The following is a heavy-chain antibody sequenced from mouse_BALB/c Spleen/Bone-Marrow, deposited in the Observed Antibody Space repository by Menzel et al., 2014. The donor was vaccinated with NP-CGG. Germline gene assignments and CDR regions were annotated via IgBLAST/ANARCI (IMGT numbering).Heavy chain of an antibody. J-gene: IGHJ2*01. Sequence: VVKTGASVKISCKASGYSFTGYYMHWIKQSHGKSLEWIGYISCYNGASGYNQKFKGKATLTVDTSSTIAYMQFNSLTSEDSAVYYCARRRDGTNYFDYWSQGTTPTVSS. D-gene: IGHD2-1*01. V-gene: IGHV1S34*01. CDR3: ARRRDGTNYFDY. CDR2: ISCYNGAS. CDR1: GYSFTGYY.